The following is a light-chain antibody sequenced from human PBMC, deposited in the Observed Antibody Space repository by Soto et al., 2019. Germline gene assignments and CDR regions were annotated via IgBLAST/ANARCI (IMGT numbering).Light chain of an antibody. Sequence: QSVLTQPPSVSGTPGQRVIMSCSGGSSNIGRNPVNWYQKFPGTAPKLLISLNTQRPSGVPDRFSGSKSGTSASLAISGLRSEDEADYYCAAWDDNVYVFGTGTKVTVL. J-gene: IGLJ1*01. CDR2: LNT. V-gene: IGLV1-44*01. CDR1: SSNIGRNP. CDR3: AAWDDNVYV.